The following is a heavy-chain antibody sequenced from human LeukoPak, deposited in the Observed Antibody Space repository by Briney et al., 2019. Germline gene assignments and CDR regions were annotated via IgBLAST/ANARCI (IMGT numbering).Heavy chain of an antibody. V-gene: IGHV4-34*01. CDR1: GGSFSGYY. D-gene: IGHD1-14*01. Sequence: SETLSLTCAVYGGSFSGYYWSWIRQPPGKGLEWIGEINHSGSTNYNPSLKSRVTISVDTSKNQFSLKLSSVTAADTAVYYCARGPGPGAGTVDYWGQGTLVTVSS. CDR3: ARGPGPGAGTVDY. CDR2: INHSGST. J-gene: IGHJ4*02.